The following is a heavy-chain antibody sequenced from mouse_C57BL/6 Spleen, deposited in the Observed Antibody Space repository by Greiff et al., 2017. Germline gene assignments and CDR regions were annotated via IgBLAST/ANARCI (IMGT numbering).Heavy chain of an antibody. Sequence: VQLQESGAELVRPGTSVKVSCKASGYAFTSYLIEWVKQRPGQGLEWIGVINPGSGGTNYNEKFKGKATLTADKSSSTAYMQLSSLTSEDSAVYFCARSPGDYFDYWGQGTTLTVSS. CDR2: INPGSGGT. CDR3: ARSPGDYFDY. CDR1: GYAFTSYL. V-gene: IGHV1-54*01. J-gene: IGHJ2*01.